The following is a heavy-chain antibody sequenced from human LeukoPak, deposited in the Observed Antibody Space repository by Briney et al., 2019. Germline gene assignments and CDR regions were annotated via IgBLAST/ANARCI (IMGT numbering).Heavy chain of an antibody. J-gene: IGHJ4*02. CDR1: GLTFSSYT. CDR2: ITSSSNYI. D-gene: IGHD2-2*01. Sequence: PGGSLRLSCAASGLTFSSYTMNWVRQAPGKGLEWVPSITSSSNYIYYADSVKGRFTISRDNAKNSLYLQMNSLRAEDTAIYYCARDLIYCTGSSCYAGYYFDYWGQGTLVTVSS. V-gene: IGHV3-21*01. CDR3: ARDLIYCTGSSCYAGYYFDY.